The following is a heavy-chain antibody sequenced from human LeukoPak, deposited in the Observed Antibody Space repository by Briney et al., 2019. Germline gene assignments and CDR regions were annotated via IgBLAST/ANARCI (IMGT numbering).Heavy chain of an antibody. J-gene: IGHJ5*02. CDR2: IYYSGST. V-gene: IGHV4-39*01. Sequence: PSETLSLTCTVSGGSTSSSIYYWGWIRQPPGKGLEWIGSIYYSGSTYCNPSLKSRVTISVDTSKNQFSPKLSSVTAADTAVYYCASTYYYDSISFGNNWFDPWGQGTLVTVSS. CDR1: GGSTSSSIYY. D-gene: IGHD3-22*01. CDR3: ASTYYYDSISFGNNWFDP.